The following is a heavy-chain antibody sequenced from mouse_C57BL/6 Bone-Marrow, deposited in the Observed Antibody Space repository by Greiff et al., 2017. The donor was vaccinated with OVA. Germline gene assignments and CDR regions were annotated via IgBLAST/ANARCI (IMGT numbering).Heavy chain of an antibody. D-gene: IGHD3-2*02. Sequence: VQLQQSGPELVKPGASVKISCKASGYSFTGYYMNWVKQSPEKSLEWIGEINPSTGGTTYNQKFKAKATLTVDKPSSTAYMQLKSLTSEDSAVYYCARSRLWFAYWGQGTLVTVSA. CDR3: ARSRLWFAY. J-gene: IGHJ3*01. CDR2: INPSTGGT. CDR1: GYSFTGYY. V-gene: IGHV1-42*01.